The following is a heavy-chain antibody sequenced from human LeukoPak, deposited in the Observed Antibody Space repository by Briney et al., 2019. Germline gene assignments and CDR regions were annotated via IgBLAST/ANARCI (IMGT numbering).Heavy chain of an antibody. V-gene: IGHV3-64D*06. CDR3: VRGSLAAAGAFDC. CDR1: GFTFSSHA. CDR2: ISSNGGST. D-gene: IGHD6-13*01. J-gene: IGHJ4*02. Sequence: HPGGSLRLSCSASGFTFSSHAMRWVRQAPGKGLEYVSAISSNGGSTYYADSVKRRFTISRDNSKNTLYLQMSSLRAEDTAVYYCVRGSLAAAGAFDCWGQGTLVTVSS.